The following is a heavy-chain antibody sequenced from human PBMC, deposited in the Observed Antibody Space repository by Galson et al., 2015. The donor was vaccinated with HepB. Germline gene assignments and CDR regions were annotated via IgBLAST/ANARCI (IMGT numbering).Heavy chain of an antibody. CDR3: ARLGGVSMIVFHENRFDP. CDR2: ITGTGSRT. D-gene: IGHD3-22*01. J-gene: IGHJ5*02. V-gene: IGHV3-23*01. Sequence: SLRLSCAASGLSFDSYAMTWVRQAPGKGLEWVSAITGTGSRTYYADSVKGRFTISRDNSKHTLSLQMNSLKVEDTAVYYCARLGGVSMIVFHENRFDPWGQGTLVPVSS. CDR1: GLSFDSYA.